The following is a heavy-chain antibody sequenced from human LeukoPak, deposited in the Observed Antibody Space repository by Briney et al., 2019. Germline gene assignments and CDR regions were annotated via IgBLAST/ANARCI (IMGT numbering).Heavy chain of an antibody. Sequence: SETLSLTCTVSGGSISSSSYYWGWIRQPPGKGLEWIGSIYLSGGTYYNPSLRTRVTISVDTSKNQLSLKLSSVTAADTAVYYCARGGGKYSSSAFDYWGQGTLVTVSS. V-gene: IGHV4-39*01. D-gene: IGHD6-6*01. CDR3: ARGGGKYSSSAFDY. CDR2: IYLSGGT. J-gene: IGHJ4*02. CDR1: GGSISSSSYY.